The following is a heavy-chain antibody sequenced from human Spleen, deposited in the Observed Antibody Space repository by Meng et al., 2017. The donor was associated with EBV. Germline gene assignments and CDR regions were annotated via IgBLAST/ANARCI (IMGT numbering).Heavy chain of an antibody. CDR3: ASESGRGYTPDY. D-gene: IGHD3-10*01. J-gene: IGHJ4*02. CDR1: GGTFTSDA. Sequence: QGQVVQSGAEGKKPGSSVTVSCKTSGGTFTSDAISWVRQAPGQGLEWMGGLIPMSGAPNYAQKFQGRITITADESTSTHYMDLSSLRSEDTAVYYCASESGRGYTPDYWGQGTLVTVSS. CDR2: LIPMSGAP. V-gene: IGHV1-69*01.